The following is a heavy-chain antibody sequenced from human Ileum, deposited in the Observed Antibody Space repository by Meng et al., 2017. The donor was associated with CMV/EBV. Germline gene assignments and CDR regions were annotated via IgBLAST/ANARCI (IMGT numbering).Heavy chain of an antibody. CDR2: IFFSGNT. D-gene: IGHD6-13*01. Sequence: QVSLQDSGPGLVKPSHTLHSSFTVSGASISSGDYYWSWIRQPPGKGLEWIGYIFFSGNTYYNPSLNNRVIISIDPPRNQFSLKVDSVTAADTAVYYCARFRIAALGNLFDPWGHGTLVTVSS. CDR1: GASISSGDYY. J-gene: IGHJ5*02. V-gene: IGHV4-30-4*08. CDR3: ARFRIAALGNLFDP.